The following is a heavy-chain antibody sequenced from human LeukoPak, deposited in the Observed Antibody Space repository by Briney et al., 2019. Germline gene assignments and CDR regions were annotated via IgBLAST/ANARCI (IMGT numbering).Heavy chain of an antibody. CDR1: GGSISSYY. Sequence: SETLSLTCTVSGGSISSYYWSWIRQPPGKGLEWIGYIYYSGSTNYNPSLKSRVTISVDTSKNQFSLKLSSVTAADAAVYYCASGYGSSGRFDYWGQGTLVTVSS. V-gene: IGHV4-59*01. CDR3: ASGYGSSGRFDY. D-gene: IGHD3-10*01. CDR2: IYYSGST. J-gene: IGHJ4*02.